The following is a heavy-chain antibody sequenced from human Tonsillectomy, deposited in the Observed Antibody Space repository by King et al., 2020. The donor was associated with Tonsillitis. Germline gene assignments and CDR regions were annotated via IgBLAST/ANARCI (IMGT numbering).Heavy chain of an antibody. J-gene: IGHJ4*02. D-gene: IGHD2-2*01. V-gene: IGHV3-7*01. Sequence: DVQLVESGGGLVKPGGSLRLSCEASGFTFSRYWMTWVRQAPGKGLEWVANIKEDGSEENFVDSVKGRFTMSSDNAKNSLYLQMNSLRAEDTAVYYCAGRYSSIDVCYAASWNTLNNGGQGTVVTVSA. CDR2: IKEDGSEE. CDR1: GFTFSRYW. CDR3: AGRYSSIDVCYAASWNTLNN.